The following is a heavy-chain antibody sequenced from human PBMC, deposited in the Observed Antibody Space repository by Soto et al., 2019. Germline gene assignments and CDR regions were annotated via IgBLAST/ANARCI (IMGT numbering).Heavy chain of an antibody. CDR3: ARDTYSRSWIDP. Sequence: GGSLRLCCAASGFTFSSYWMHWVRQAPGKGLVWVSRINSDGSSTSYADSVKGRFTISRDNAKNTLYLQMNSLRAEDTAVYYCARDTYSRSWIDPWGQGTLVTVSS. CDR1: GFTFSSYW. V-gene: IGHV3-74*01. D-gene: IGHD6-13*01. CDR2: INSDGSST. J-gene: IGHJ5*02.